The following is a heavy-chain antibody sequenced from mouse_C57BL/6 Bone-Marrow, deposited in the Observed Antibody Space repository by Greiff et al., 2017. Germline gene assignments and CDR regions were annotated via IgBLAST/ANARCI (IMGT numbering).Heavy chain of an antibody. CDR3: ARKKEHYDYDPAWFAY. CDR2: ILPGSGST. J-gene: IGHJ3*01. D-gene: IGHD2-4*01. Sequence: QVQLQQSGAELMKPGASVKLSCKATGYTFTGYWIEWVKQRPGHGLEWIGEILPGSGSTNYNEKFKGKATFTADTSSNTAYMQLSSLTTEDSAIYYCARKKEHYDYDPAWFAYWGQGTLVTVSA. V-gene: IGHV1-9*01. CDR1: GYTFTGYW.